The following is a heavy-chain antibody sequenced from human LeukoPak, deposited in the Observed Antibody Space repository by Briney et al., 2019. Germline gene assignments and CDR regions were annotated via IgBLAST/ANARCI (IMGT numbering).Heavy chain of an antibody. Sequence: GGSLRLSCAASGFTFSSYAMSWVRQAPGKGLEWVSGISGGGDSTYYTNSVKGRFTISRDNSKNTLYLQMNSLRAEDTAVYYCARLLTGWGTMVVVARAQDAFDIWGQGTTVTVSS. CDR1: GFTFSSYA. V-gene: IGHV3-23*01. CDR2: ISGGGDST. D-gene: IGHD3-22*01. CDR3: ARLLTGWGTMVVVARAQDAFDI. J-gene: IGHJ3*02.